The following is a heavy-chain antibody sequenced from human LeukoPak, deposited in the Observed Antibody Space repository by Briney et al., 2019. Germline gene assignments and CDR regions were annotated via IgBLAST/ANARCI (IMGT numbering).Heavy chain of an antibody. CDR2: IKQDGSEK. CDR1: GFTFSSYW. V-gene: IGHV3-7*01. CDR3: ARVHKRGYSYGLDFDY. Sequence: PGGSLRLSCAASGFTFSSYWMSWVRQAPGKGLEWVANIKQDGSEKYYVDSVKGRFTISRDNAKNSLYLQMNSLRAEDTAVYYCARVHKRGYSYGLDFDYWGQGTLVTVSS. D-gene: IGHD5-18*01. J-gene: IGHJ4*02.